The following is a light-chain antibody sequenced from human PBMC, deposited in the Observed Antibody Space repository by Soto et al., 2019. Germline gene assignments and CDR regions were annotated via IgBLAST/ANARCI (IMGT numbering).Light chain of an antibody. J-gene: IGKJ1*01. CDR1: QSISSW. CDR3: QQYNSYRT. V-gene: IGKV1-5*03. Sequence: IHLTLSPSTLSASIGDRVTISCRASQSISSWLAWYQQKPGKAPKLLIYKASSLESGVPSRFSGSGSGTEFTLTISSLQPDDFATYYCQQYNSYRTFGQGTKVDI. CDR2: KAS.